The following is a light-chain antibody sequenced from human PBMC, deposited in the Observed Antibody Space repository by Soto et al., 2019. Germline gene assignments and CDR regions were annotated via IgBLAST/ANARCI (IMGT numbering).Light chain of an antibody. Sequence: EIVMTQSPATLSVSPGERVTLSCRASQSIGRSLRWYQQKPGRAPRLLIYGAFTRPTGIPARFSGSGSGTEFTLTISGLQSEDFAVYYCQQYYDWPLTFGQGTRLEIK. J-gene: IGKJ5*01. CDR2: GAF. CDR3: QQYYDWPLT. CDR1: QSIGRS. V-gene: IGKV3-15*01.